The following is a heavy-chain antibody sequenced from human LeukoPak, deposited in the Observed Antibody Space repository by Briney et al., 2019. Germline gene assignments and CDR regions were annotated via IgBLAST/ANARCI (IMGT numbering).Heavy chain of an antibody. D-gene: IGHD1-26*01. J-gene: IGHJ6*03. CDR2: IKQDGSEK. CDR1: GFTFSDYY. Sequence: GGSLRLSCAASGFTFSDYYMSWIRQAPGKGLEWVANIKQDGSEKYYVDSVKGRFTISRDNAKNSLYLQMNSLRAEDTAVYYCARELRGATDYYMDVWGKGTTVTISS. V-gene: IGHV3-7*01. CDR3: ARELRGATDYYMDV.